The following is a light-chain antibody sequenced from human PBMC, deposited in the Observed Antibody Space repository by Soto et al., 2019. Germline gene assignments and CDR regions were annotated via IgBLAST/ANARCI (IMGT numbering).Light chain of an antibody. J-gene: IGKJ4*01. Sequence: DIVMTQSPDSLAVSLGDRATLNCKSSQSVLSSSNNQNHLAWYQQKPGQPPRLLIYWASTRESGVPDRFSGGGSGTDFTLTISSLQAEEVAVYYCQQYYTTPLTFGGGTKVDIK. CDR1: QSVLSSSNNQNH. V-gene: IGKV4-1*01. CDR3: QQYYTTPLT. CDR2: WAS.